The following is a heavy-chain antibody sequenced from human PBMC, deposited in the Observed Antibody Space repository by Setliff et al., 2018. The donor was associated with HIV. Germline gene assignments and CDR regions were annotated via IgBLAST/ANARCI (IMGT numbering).Heavy chain of an antibody. CDR2: INVGKGDT. Sequence: ASVKVSCKAFGYTFTTYSLHWVRQAPGQSLEWMGWINVGKGDTKYSQDLQGRITITRDTTANTAYMELSSLRSDDTAVYFCARGALLAVFDFDHWGRGTQVTVSS. D-gene: IGHD1-26*01. CDR3: ARGALLAVFDFDH. CDR1: GYTFTTYS. V-gene: IGHV1-3*01. J-gene: IGHJ4*01.